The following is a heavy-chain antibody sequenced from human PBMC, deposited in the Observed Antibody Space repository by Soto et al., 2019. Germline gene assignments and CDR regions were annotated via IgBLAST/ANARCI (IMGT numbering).Heavy chain of an antibody. J-gene: IGHJ3*02. V-gene: IGHV4-31*03. CDR3: ARVGYDFWSGLPHAFDI. D-gene: IGHD3-3*01. CDR2: IYYSGST. CDR1: GGSISSGGYY. Sequence: PSETLSLTCTVSGGSISSGGYYWSWIRQHPGKGLEWIGYIYYSGSTYYNPSLKSRVTISVDTSKNQFSLKLSSVTAADTAVYYCARVGYDFWSGLPHAFDIWGQGTMVTVSS.